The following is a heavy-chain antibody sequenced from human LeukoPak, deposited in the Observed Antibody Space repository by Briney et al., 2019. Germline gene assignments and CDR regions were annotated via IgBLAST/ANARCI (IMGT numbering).Heavy chain of an antibody. Sequence: GGSLRLSCAASGFTFSSYAMTWVRQAPGKGLEWVSYINSASSPIYYADSVKGRFTISRDNAKNSLYLQMNSLRDEDTAVYYCARGNLGGDYWGQGTLVTVSS. J-gene: IGHJ4*02. CDR1: GFTFSSYA. V-gene: IGHV3-48*02. CDR2: INSASSPI. CDR3: ARGNLGGDY. D-gene: IGHD1-26*01.